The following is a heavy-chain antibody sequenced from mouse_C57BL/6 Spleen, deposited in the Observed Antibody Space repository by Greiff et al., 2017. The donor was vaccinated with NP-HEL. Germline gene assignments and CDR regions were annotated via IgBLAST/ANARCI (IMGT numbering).Heavy chain of an antibody. Sequence: QVQLQQPGAELVMPGASVKLSCKASGYTFTSYWMHWVKQRPGQGLEWIGEIDPSDSYTNYNQKFKGKSTLTVDKSSSTAYMQLSSLTSEDSAVYYCASYSKGAMDYWGQGTSVTVSS. CDR2: IDPSDSYT. J-gene: IGHJ4*01. D-gene: IGHD2-5*01. CDR3: ASYSKGAMDY. V-gene: IGHV1-69*01. CDR1: GYTFTSYW.